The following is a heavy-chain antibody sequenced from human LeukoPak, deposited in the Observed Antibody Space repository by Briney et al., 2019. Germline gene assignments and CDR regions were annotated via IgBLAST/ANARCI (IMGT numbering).Heavy chain of an antibody. D-gene: IGHD5-12*01. CDR1: GFTFSSYA. J-gene: IGHJ4*02. CDR3: ARETGCSGYDYGDY. V-gene: IGHV3-23*01. CDR2: ISGSGGST. Sequence: GGSLRLSCAASGFTFSSYAMSWVRQAPGKGLEWVSGISGSGGSTYYADSVKGRFTISRDNSKNTLYLQMNSLRAEDTAVYYCARETGCSGYDYGDYWGQGTLVTVSS.